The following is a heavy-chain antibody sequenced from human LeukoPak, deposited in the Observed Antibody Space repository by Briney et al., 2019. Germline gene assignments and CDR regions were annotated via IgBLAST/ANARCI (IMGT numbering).Heavy chain of an antibody. J-gene: IGHJ4*02. D-gene: IGHD6-13*01. CDR3: AKDRESAAALGEYYFDY. CDR1: GFTFSSYA. CDR2: IKQDGSEK. V-gene: IGHV3-7*03. Sequence: PGGSLRLSCAASGFTFSSYAMHWVRQAPGKGLEWVANIKQDGSEKYYVDSVKGRFTISRDNAKNSLYLQMNSLRAEDTAVYYCAKDRESAAALGEYYFDYWGQGTLVTVSS.